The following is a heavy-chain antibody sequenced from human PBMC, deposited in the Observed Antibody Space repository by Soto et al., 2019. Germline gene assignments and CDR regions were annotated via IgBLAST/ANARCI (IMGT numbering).Heavy chain of an antibody. V-gene: IGHV3-23*01. CDR2: ISGSGGTT. CDR3: ARGYTNIDQ. Sequence: EVQLLESGGGLVQPGGSLRLSCAASGFTFSSYAMSWVRQAPGKGLEWVSSISGSGGTTYYTDSVKGRFTISRDNSKNTRYLQMNNLRAEDTAEYYCARGYTNIDQWGQGTLVTVSS. D-gene: IGHD5-18*01. J-gene: IGHJ5*02. CDR1: GFTFSSYA.